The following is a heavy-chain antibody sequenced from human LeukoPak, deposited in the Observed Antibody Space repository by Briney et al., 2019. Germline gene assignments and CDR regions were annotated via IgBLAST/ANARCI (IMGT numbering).Heavy chain of an antibody. V-gene: IGHV3-7*01. CDR2: INQDGSTK. CDR1: GFPFSAYS. J-gene: IGHJ4*02. CDR3: ARDMKGSLDY. D-gene: IGHD3-16*01. Sequence: GGSLRLSCAASGFPFSAYSIYWVRQAPGKGLEWVANINQDGSTKQYVDSVRGRFTISRDNAKNSLYLQMNSLRAEDTGLYHCARDMKGSLDYWGQGTLVTVSS.